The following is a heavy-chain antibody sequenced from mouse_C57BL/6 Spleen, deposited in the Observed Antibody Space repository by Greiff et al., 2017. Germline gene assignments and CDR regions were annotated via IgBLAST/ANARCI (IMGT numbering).Heavy chain of an antibody. V-gene: IGHV7-3*01. CDR3: ASSYGNYYYAMDY. CDR2: IRNKANGYTT. D-gene: IGHD2-1*01. Sequence: DVKLVESGGGLVQPGGSLSLSCAASGFTLTDYYMSWVRQPPGKALEWLGFIRNKANGYTTEYSASVKGRFTISRDNSQSILYLQMNALRAEDSATYYCASSYGNYYYAMDYWGQGTSVTVSS. CDR1: GFTLTDYY. J-gene: IGHJ4*01.